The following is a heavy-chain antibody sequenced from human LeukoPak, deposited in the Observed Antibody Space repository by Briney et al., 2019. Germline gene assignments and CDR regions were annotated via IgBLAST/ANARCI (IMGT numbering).Heavy chain of an antibody. V-gene: IGHV1-18*01. CDR1: GYTFTNYG. J-gene: IGHJ5*02. Sequence: GASVKVSCKASGYTFTNYGVSWVQQAPGQGLEWMGWISAYNGNTNYAQKLQGRVTMTTDTSTSTAYMELRSLRSDDTAVYYCARDTYYYDSSGPLDPWGQGTLVTVSS. D-gene: IGHD3-22*01. CDR3: ARDTYYYDSSGPLDP. CDR2: ISAYNGNT.